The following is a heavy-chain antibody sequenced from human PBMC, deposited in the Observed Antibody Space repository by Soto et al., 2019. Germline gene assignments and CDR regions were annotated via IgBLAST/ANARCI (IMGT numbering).Heavy chain of an antibody. Sequence: QVQLVQSGAEVKKPGSSVKVSCKASGGTFSSYAISWVRQAPGQGLEWMGGIIPIFGTANYAQKFQGRVTXTXDXSSXTAYMELSSRRSEDTAVYYCARHPGGRGYYYGMDVWGQGTTVTVSS. V-gene: IGHV1-69*05. D-gene: IGHD2-15*01. J-gene: IGHJ6*02. CDR2: IIPIFGTA. CDR1: GGTFSSYA. CDR3: ARHPGGRGYYYGMDV.